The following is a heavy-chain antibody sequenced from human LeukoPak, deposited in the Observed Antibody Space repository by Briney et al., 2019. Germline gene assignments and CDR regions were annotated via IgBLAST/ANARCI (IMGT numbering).Heavy chain of an antibody. Sequence: SETLSLTCAVYGGSLNGHYWSWVRQPPGKGLEWIGEIYHSGSTNYNPSLKSRVTISVDKSKNQFSLKLSSVTAADTAVYYCARSGSSYFDYWGQGTLVTVSS. D-gene: IGHD1-26*01. CDR3: ARSGSSYFDY. J-gene: IGHJ4*02. V-gene: IGHV4-34*01. CDR2: IYHSGST. CDR1: GGSLNGHY.